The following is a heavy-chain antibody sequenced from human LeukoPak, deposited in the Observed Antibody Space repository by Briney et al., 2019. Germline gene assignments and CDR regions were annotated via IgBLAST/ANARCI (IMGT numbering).Heavy chain of an antibody. CDR2: IYYSGST. CDR3: ATSLIGYGGNEDYFDY. D-gene: IGHD4-23*01. Sequence: RSSETLSLTCTVSGGSISSYYWSWIRQPPWKGLEWIGYIYYSGSTNYNPSLKSRVTISVDTSKNQFSLKLSSVTAADTAVYYCATSLIGYGGNEDYFDYWGQGTLVTVSS. V-gene: IGHV4-59*08. CDR1: GGSISSYY. J-gene: IGHJ4*02.